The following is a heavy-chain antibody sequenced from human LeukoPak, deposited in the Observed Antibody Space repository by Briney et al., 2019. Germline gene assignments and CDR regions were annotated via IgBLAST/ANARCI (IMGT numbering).Heavy chain of an antibody. D-gene: IGHD3-9*01. CDR3: AREADILTGNWFDP. J-gene: IGHJ5*02. CDR1: GGSISSYY. V-gene: IGHV4-59*01. CDR2: IYYSGST. Sequence: SETLSLTCTVSGGSISSYYWSWIRQPPGKGLEWIGYIYYSGSTNYNPSLKSRVTISVDTSKNQFSLKLSSVTAADTAVYYCAREADILTGNWFDPWGQGTLVTVSS.